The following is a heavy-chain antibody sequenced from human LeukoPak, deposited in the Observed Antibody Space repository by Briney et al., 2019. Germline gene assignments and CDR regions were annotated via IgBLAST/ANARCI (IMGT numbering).Heavy chain of an antibody. CDR1: GGSFSGYY. V-gene: IGHV4-34*01. J-gene: IGHJ4*02. D-gene: IGHD2-15*01. CDR2: INHSGST. Sequence: SETLSLACAVYGGSFSGYYWSWIRQPPGKGLEWIGEINHSGSTNYNPSLKSRVTISVDTSKNQFSLRLSSVTAADTAVYYCARLVAATPDDYWGQGTLVTVSS. CDR3: ARLVAATPDDY.